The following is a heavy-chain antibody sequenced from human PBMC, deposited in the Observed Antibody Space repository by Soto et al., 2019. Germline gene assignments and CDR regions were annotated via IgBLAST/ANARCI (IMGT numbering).Heavy chain of an antibody. J-gene: IGHJ4*02. D-gene: IGHD3-16*01. CDR2: IYDGGRT. CDR1: GGSISTVDYW. V-gene: IGHV4-30-4*01. CDR3: ARGTSGDKVDS. Sequence: QVQLQESGPGLVKPSQTLSLTCTVSGGSISTVDYWWSWIRQSPDMGLEWIGHIYDGGRTYNNPSLERRVTRSVDTSTSQLSLTLSSVSAADTAGYYCARGTSGDKVDSWGQGTLVTVSS.